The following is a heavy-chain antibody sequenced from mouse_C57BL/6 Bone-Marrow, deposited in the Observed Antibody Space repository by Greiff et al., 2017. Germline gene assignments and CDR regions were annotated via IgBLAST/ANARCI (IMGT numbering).Heavy chain of an antibody. J-gene: IGHJ2*01. V-gene: IGHV1-26*01. CDR2: INPNNGGT. CDR1: GYTFTDYY. CDR3: ASRSRRDYFDY. Sequence: EVQLQQSGPELVKPGASVTISCKASGYTFTDYYMNWVKQSHGKSLEWIGDINPNNGGTSYNQKFKGKATLNGDKSSSTAYMELRSLTSEDSAVYYCASRSRRDYFDYGGQGTTLTVSS. D-gene: IGHD2-14*01.